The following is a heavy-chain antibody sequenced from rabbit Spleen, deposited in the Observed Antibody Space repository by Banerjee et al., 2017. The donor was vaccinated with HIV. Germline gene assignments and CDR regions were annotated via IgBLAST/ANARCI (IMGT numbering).Heavy chain of an antibody. V-gene: IGHV1S40*01. CDR3: ARDLIGIIGWNFYL. CDR1: GFSFSSAYW. J-gene: IGHJ4*01. CDR2: INTYTGKS. D-gene: IGHD1-1*01. Sequence: QSLEESGGDLVKPGASLTLTCTASGFSFSSAYWICWVRQAPGKGLEWIACINTYTGKSVYASWATGRFTISRTSSITVTLQMTSLTAADTATYFCARDLIGIIGWNFYLWGQGTLVTVS.